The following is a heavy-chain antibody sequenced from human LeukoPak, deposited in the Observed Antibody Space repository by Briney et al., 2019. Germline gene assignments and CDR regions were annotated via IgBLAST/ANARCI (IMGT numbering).Heavy chain of an antibody. CDR2: IHPNNGAT. Sequence: ASVKVSCKASGYTFTGSGWYLYWLRQAPGQGLECVGWIHPNNGATLYAQKFQGRVAMTTDTSISTAYMELSRRRPDDTAMYYCARDGPAQMVDFDYWGQGTLVTVSS. CDR3: ARDGPAQMVDFDY. J-gene: IGHJ4*02. CDR1: GYTFTGSGWY. D-gene: IGHD3-10*01. V-gene: IGHV1-2*02.